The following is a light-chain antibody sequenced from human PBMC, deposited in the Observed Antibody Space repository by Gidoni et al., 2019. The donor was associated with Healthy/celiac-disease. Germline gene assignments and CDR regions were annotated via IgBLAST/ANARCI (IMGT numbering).Light chain of an antibody. CDR1: QSISSW. Sequence: DIQMTHSPSTLSASVGDRVTIPCRASQSISSWLAWYQQKPGKAPKLLIYDASSLESGVPSRFSGSGSGTEFTLTISSLQPDDFATYYCQQYNSYPLYTFGQGTKLEIK. CDR3: QQYNSYPLYT. J-gene: IGKJ2*01. V-gene: IGKV1-5*01. CDR2: DAS.